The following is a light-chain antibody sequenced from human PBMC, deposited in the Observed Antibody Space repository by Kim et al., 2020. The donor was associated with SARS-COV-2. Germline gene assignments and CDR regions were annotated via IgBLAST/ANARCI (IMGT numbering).Light chain of an antibody. V-gene: IGKV1D-16*01. CDR2: AAS. Sequence: AAVEERVTMTCRASQDINIWLAWYQQRPGKAPKSLIYAASNLQTGVPGRFSGSGSGTEFTLTIRSLQPEDFATYYCQQYVSDPNTFGQGTRLEIK. CDR1: QDINIW. J-gene: IGKJ5*01. CDR3: QQYVSDPNT.